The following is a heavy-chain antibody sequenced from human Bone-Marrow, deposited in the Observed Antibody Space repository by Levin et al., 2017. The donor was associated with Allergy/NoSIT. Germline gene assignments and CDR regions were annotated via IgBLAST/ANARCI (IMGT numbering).Heavy chain of an antibody. D-gene: IGHD1-1*01. J-gene: IGHJ5*02. CDR3: ARDYPANDSLNWFDP. V-gene: IGHV4-38-2*02. CDR1: GYSISSGYY. CDR2: IYHSGST. Sequence: RSQTLSLTCAVSGYSISSGYYWGWIRQPPGKGLEWIGSIYHSGSTYYNPSLKSRVTISVDTSKNQFSLKLSSVTAADTAVYYCARDYPANDSLNWFDPWGQGTLVTVSS.